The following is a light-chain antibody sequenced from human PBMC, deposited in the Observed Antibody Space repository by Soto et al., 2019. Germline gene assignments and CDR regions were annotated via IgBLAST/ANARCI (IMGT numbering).Light chain of an antibody. CDR2: DAA. CDR1: QSVGSY. CDR3: QQRSNWPPLT. J-gene: IGKJ4*01. Sequence: IVLTQSPATLSLSPGEGATLSCRASQSVGSYLALYQQKPGQAPRLLIYDAANRATGIPARFSGSGSGTDFTLAISSLEPEDFAVYYCQQRSNWPPLTFGGGTKVEI. V-gene: IGKV3-11*01.